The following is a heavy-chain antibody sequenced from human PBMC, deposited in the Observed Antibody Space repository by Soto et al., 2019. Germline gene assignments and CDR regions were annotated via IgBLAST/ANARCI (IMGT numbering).Heavy chain of an antibody. CDR3: AREGEQLVLDY. V-gene: IGHV4-59*01. J-gene: IGHJ4*02. CDR2: IYYSGST. Sequence: PSETLSLTCSVSGDSISSSYWSWIRQPPGKGLEWIGYIYYSGSTNYNPSLKSRVTISLDTSKNQFSLKLSSVTAADTAVDYCAREGEQLVLDYWGQGTLVTVSS. D-gene: IGHD6-13*01. CDR1: GDSISSSY.